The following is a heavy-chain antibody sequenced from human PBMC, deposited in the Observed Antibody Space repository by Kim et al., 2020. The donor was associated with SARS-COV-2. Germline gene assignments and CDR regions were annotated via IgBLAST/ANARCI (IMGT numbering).Heavy chain of an antibody. CDR2: ISFSGTAI. D-gene: IGHD1-1*01. CDR3: ARDWNYDAFDI. Sequence: GGSLRLSCAASGFSFSDYSMNWIRQAPGKGLEWISYISFSGTAIKYADSVKGRLTISRDNAKNSLYLLMNNLTAGDTALYYCARDWNYDAFDIWGQGTMV. J-gene: IGHJ3*02. V-gene: IGHV3-11*01. CDR1: GFSFSDYS.